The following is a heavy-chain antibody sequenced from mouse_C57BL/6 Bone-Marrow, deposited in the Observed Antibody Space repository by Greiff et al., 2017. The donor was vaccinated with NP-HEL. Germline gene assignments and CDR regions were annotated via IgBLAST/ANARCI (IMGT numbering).Heavy chain of an antibody. D-gene: IGHD2-1*01. CDR3: ARHYGNPYYFDY. J-gene: IGHJ2*01. Sequence: EVKLVESGAELVKPGASVKLSCTASGFNITDYYMHWVKQRTEQGLEWIGRIDPEDGETKYAPKFQGKATITADTSSNTAYLQLSSLTSEDTAVYYCARHYGNPYYFDYWGQGTTLTVSS. CDR2: IDPEDGET. CDR1: GFNITDYY. V-gene: IGHV14-2*01.